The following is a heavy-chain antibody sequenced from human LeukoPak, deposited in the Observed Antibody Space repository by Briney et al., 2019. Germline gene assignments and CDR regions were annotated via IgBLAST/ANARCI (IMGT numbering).Heavy chain of an antibody. J-gene: IGHJ4*02. CDR3: ARDRSYVGFDY. V-gene: IGHV3-69-1*01. CDR1: GFTFTDYT. Sequence: GGSLRLSCAASGFTFTDYTINWVRQAPGKGLEWVSSISTSSNIYYADSVKGRFTVSRDNAKNSVYLQTNSLRAEHTAVYYCARDRSYVGFDYWGQGTLVTVSS. CDR2: ISTSSNI. D-gene: IGHD4-23*01.